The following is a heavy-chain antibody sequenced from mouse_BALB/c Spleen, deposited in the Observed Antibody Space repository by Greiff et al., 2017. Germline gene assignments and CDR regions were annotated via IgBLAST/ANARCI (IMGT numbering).Heavy chain of an antibody. CDR1: GYAFSSYW. Sequence: QVQLQQSGAELVRPGSSVKISCKASGYAFSSYWMNWVKQRPGQGLEWIGQIYPGDGDTNYNGKFKGKATLTADKSSSTAYMQLSSLTSEDSAVYFCASLITTAYYYAMDYWGQGTSVTVSS. CDR2: IYPGDGDT. D-gene: IGHD1-2*01. CDR3: ASLITTAYYYAMDY. J-gene: IGHJ4*01. V-gene: IGHV1-80*01.